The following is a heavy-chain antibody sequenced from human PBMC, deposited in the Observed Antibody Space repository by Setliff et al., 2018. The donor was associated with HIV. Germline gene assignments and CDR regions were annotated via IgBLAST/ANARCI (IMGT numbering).Heavy chain of an antibody. CDR3: ARVYCSIASCYDEYYFDY. Sequence: ASVKVSCKASGYTFTNYYMHWVRQAPGQGLEWMGIINPSGGSTSYQQIFQGRVTMTRDTSTSTVYMELSSLRSEDTAVYFCARVYCSIASCYDEYYFDYWGQGTLVTVSS. J-gene: IGHJ4*02. V-gene: IGHV1-46*01. D-gene: IGHD2-2*01. CDR1: GYTFTNYY. CDR2: INPSGGST.